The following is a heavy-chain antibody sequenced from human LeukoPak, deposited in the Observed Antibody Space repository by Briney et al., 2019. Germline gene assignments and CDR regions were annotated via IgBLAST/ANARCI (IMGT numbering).Heavy chain of an antibody. D-gene: IGHD3-10*01. V-gene: IGHV3-23*01. Sequence: TGGSLRLSCAASGFTFSNYAMSWVRQAPGKGLEWVSGIGDTGGTTFYADSVKGRFTISRDNSKNTLSLQMSSPRAEDTAVYYCAKDHGAGSYYNHPDYWGQGTLVTVSS. J-gene: IGHJ4*02. CDR1: GFTFSNYA. CDR2: IGDTGGTT. CDR3: AKDHGAGSYYNHPDY.